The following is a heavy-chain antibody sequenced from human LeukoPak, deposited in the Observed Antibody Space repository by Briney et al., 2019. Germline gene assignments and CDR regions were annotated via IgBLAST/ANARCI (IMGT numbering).Heavy chain of an antibody. V-gene: IGHV6-1*01. CDR1: GDSVSSTSAT. D-gene: IGHD6-13*01. CDR2: TYYRSKWSS. CDR3: ARRGSSQAFDF. Sequence: SQTLSLTCAISGDSVSSTSATWNWTRQSPSRGLGWLGRTYYRSKWSSDYAVSVKSRITINPDTSKSQFSLQLNSVTPEDTAVYYCARRGSSQAFDFWGQGTLVTVSS. J-gene: IGHJ4*02.